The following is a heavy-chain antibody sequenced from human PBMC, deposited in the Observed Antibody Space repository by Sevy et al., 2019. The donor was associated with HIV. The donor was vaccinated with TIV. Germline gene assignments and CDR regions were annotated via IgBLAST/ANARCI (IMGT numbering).Heavy chain of an antibody. CDR2: ISYDGSNK. D-gene: IGHD3-9*01. CDR3: ARSIRRYYYYGMDV. J-gene: IGHJ6*02. V-gene: IGHV3-30-3*01. Sequence: GGSLRLSCAASGFTFSSYAMHWVRQAPGKGLEWMAVISYDGSNKYYADSVKGRFTISRDNSKNTLYLQMNSLRAEDTAAYYCARSIRRYYYYGMDVWGQGTTVTVSS. CDR1: GFTFSSYA.